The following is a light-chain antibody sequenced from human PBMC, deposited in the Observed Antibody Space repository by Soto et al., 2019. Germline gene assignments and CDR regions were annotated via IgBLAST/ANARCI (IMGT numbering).Light chain of an antibody. CDR2: DAS. J-gene: IGKJ2*01. Sequence: DIAMTQSPSSLSASVGDRVTITCRASQSINHWLAWYQQKPGKAPKFLIYDASTLRNGVPSRFSGRGSGTEFTLTISSLQPDDFATYYCQQYDSPPYTFGQGTKVEI. CDR1: QSINHW. V-gene: IGKV1-5*01. CDR3: QQYDSPPYT.